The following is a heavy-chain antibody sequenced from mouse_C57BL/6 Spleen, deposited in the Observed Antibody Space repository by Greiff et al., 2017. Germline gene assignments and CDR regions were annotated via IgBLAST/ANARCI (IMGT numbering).Heavy chain of an antibody. J-gene: IGHJ2*01. Sequence: QVQLKQSGPELVKPGASVKISCKASGYSFTSYYIHWVKQRPGQGLEWIGWIYPGSGNTKYTEKFKGKATLTADTSSSTAYMQLSSLTSEDSAVYYCARDDGYYFDYWGQGTTLTVSS. V-gene: IGHV1-66*01. D-gene: IGHD2-3*01. CDR3: ARDDGYYFDY. CDR2: IYPGSGNT. CDR1: GYSFTSYY.